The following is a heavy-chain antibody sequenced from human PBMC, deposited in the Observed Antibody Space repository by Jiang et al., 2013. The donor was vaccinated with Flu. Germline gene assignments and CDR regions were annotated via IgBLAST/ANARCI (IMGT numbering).Heavy chain of an antibody. Sequence: SGAEVKKPGASVKVSCEASGYRFTSYYIHWVRQAPGQGLEWMGIINPILGIANYAQKFQGRVTITADKSTSTAYMELSSLRSEDTAVYYCARGPGDYYDSSGLIYWYFDLWGRGTLVTVSS. CDR1: GYRFTSYY. CDR3: ARGPGDYYDSSGLIYWYFDL. CDR2: INPILGIA. V-gene: IGHV1-46*01. J-gene: IGHJ2*01. D-gene: IGHD3-22*01.